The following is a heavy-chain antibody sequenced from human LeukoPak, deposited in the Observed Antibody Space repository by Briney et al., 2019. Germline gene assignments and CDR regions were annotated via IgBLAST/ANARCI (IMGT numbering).Heavy chain of an antibody. CDR1: GFTFRSYA. D-gene: IGHD3-22*01. Sequence: SGGSLRLACAASGFTFRSYAMSWVRQAPGKGLEWVSAISGSGGSTDYADSVKGRFTISRDNSKNTLYMQMNSLRAEDTAVYYCASYDSSGYYHYFDYWGQGTLVTVSS. V-gene: IGHV3-23*01. CDR3: ASYDSSGYYHYFDY. CDR2: ISGSGGST. J-gene: IGHJ4*02.